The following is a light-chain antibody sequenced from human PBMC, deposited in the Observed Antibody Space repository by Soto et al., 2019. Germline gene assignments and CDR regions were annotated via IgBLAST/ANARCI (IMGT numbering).Light chain of an antibody. V-gene: IGKV3-15*01. CDR3: QQYNNWPPHMYT. J-gene: IGKJ2*01. Sequence: EVVLTQSPATLSVSPGERVTLSCRASQSVTSNLAWYQQKPGRAPRLLIYGASTRATGVPARFSGSGSGTEFTLTVSSLQSEDFAVYYCQQYNNWPPHMYTFGQGTKVDIK. CDR2: GAS. CDR1: QSVTSN.